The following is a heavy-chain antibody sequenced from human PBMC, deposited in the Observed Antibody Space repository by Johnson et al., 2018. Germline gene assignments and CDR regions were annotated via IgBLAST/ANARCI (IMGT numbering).Heavy chain of an antibody. CDR2: IWYDGSNK. CDR3: GSLRGDSSGWYYFDY. Sequence: QVQLVESGGGVVQPGRSLRLSCVASGFTFRNYGMHWVRQAPGKGLEWVAVIWYDGSNKYYADSVKGRFTISSDNSKKMLYLQMNSLRAEDTAVYYCGSLRGDSSGWYYFDYWGQGTLVTVSS. J-gene: IGHJ4*02. D-gene: IGHD6-19*01. CDR1: GFTFRNYG. V-gene: IGHV3-33*01.